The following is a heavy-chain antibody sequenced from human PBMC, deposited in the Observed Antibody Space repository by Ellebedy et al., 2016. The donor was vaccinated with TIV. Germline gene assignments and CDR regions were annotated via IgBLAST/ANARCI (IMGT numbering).Heavy chain of an antibody. CDR3: AKGRSFD. CDR2: IGVSAGTT. J-gene: IGHJ4*02. V-gene: IGHV3-23*01. CDR1: GFTFDDYT. D-gene: IGHD1-26*01. Sequence: GESLKISXAASGFTFDDYTMHWVRQAPGKGLEWVSLIGVSAGTTYYADSVKGRFTISRDNSKSTLYLQMNSLRAEDTAVYYCAKGRSFDWGQGTLVTVSS.